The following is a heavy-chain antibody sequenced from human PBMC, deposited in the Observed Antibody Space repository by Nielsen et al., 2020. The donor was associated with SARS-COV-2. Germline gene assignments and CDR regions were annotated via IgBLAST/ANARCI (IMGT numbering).Heavy chain of an antibody. CDR1: GFTVSSNY. CDR3: ARDGWYSSGWYHPYGMDV. J-gene: IGHJ6*02. CDR2: IYSGGST. Sequence: GESLKISCAASGFTVSSNYMSWVRQAPGKGLEWVSVIYSGGSTYYADSVKGRFTISRDNSKNTLYLQMNSLRAEDTAVYYCARDGWYSSGWYHPYGMDVWGQGTTVTVSS. D-gene: IGHD6-19*01. V-gene: IGHV3-53*01.